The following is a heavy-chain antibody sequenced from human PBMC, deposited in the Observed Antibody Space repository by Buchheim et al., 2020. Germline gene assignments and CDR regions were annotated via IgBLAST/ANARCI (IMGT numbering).Heavy chain of an antibody. CDR3: ARHWGRRGYYDSSGPAYGMDV. CDR2: IYYSGST. Sequence: QVQLQESGPGLVKPSETLSLTCTVSGGSISSYYWSWIRQPPGKGLEWIGYIYYSGSTNYNPSLKSRVTISVDTSKNQFSLKLSSVTAADTAVYYCARHWGRRGYYDSSGPAYGMDVWGQGTTVTVSS. J-gene: IGHJ6*02. D-gene: IGHD3-22*01. V-gene: IGHV4-59*08. CDR1: GGSISSYY.